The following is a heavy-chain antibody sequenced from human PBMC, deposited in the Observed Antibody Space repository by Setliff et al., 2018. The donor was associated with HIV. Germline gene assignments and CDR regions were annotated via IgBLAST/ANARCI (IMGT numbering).Heavy chain of an antibody. CDR1: GYTFTRHF. D-gene: IGHD1-26*01. CDR3: ARGWEGGMDY. CDR2: INPSGGST. Sequence: GASVKVSCKASGYTFTRHFMHCVRQAPGQGLEWLGMINPSGGSTWYAQKFQGRVTMTGDTSTNTLYMELSSLRSEDTAVYYCARGWEGGMDYWGQGTLVTVSS. V-gene: IGHV1-46*01. J-gene: IGHJ4*02.